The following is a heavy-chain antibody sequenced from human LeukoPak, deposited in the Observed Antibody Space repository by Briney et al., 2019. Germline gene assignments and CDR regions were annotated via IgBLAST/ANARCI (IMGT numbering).Heavy chain of an antibody. V-gene: IGHV3-23*01. D-gene: IGHD3-10*01. CDR2: VSGSGGST. CDR3: AKDFWWFGELSPFDY. CDR1: GFTFSSYG. J-gene: IGHJ4*02. Sequence: TGGSLRLSCAASGFTFSSYGMSWVRQAPGKGLEWVSAVSGSGGSTYYAESVKGRFTISRDNSKNTLYLQMNSLRAEDTAVYYCAKDFWWFGELSPFDYWGQGTLVTVSS.